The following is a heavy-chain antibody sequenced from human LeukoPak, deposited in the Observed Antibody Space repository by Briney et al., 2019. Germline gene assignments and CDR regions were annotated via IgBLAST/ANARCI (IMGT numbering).Heavy chain of an antibody. Sequence: ASVKVSCKASGYTFTSYGISWVRQAPGQGLEWMGGIIPIFGTANYAQKFQGRVAITADESTSTAYMELSSLRSEDTAVYYCARDSPYYYDSSGWGIDYWGQGTLVTVS. V-gene: IGHV1-69*13. J-gene: IGHJ4*02. D-gene: IGHD3-22*01. CDR3: ARDSPYYYDSSGWGIDY. CDR2: IIPIFGTA. CDR1: GYTFTSYG.